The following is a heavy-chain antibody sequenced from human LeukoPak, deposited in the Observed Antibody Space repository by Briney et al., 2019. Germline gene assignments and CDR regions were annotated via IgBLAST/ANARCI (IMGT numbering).Heavy chain of an antibody. D-gene: IGHD2-21*01. CDR2: IRSKSNSYAT. V-gene: IGHV3-73*01. CDR3: ARLYCGGGYCYYFDY. CDR1: GFTFSDSA. Sequence: GGSLRLSCAASGFTFSDSAMHWVRQASGKGLEWIGRIRSKSNSYATAYAASVNGRFNISRDDSKNTAYLQMNSLKTEDTAVYYCARLYCGGGYCYYFDYWGQGTLVTVSS. J-gene: IGHJ4*02.